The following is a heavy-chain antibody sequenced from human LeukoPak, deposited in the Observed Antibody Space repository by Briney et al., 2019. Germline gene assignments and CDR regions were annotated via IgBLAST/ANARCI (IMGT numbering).Heavy chain of an antibody. D-gene: IGHD5-18*01. CDR1: GFTFRIYW. V-gene: IGHV3-7*01. Sequence: GGSLRLSFAVSGFTFRIYWMYWVRQAPGKGLEWVASINQDGSENIYVDSVKGRFTISRDNAKNSLYLQMNSLRVEDTAVYYCAGDVDTGWSMAYWGQGTLVTVSS. CDR3: AGDVDTGWSMAY. CDR2: INQDGSEN. J-gene: IGHJ4*02.